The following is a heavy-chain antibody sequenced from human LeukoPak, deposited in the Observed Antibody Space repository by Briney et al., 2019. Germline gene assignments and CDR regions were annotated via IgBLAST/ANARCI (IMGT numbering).Heavy chain of an antibody. Sequence: PSETLSLTCAVSGGSISSGGYSWSWIRQPPGKGLEWIGYISQSGNTNYNPSLKSRATISIDTSKNQFSLRLTSVTAADTAVYYCARDLMEAFDIWGQGTMVTVSS. D-gene: IGHD3-10*01. CDR1: GGSISSGGYS. V-gene: IGHV4-30-2*01. CDR2: ISQSGNT. J-gene: IGHJ3*02. CDR3: ARDLMEAFDI.